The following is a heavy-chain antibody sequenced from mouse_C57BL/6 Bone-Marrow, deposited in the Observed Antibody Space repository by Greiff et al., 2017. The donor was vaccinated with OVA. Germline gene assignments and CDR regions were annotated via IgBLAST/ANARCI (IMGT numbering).Heavy chain of an antibody. V-gene: IGHV1-15*01. CDR3: TRSCSNYDAMDY. J-gene: IGHJ4*01. D-gene: IGHD2-5*01. CDR2: IDPETGGT. Sequence: VQLQESGAELVRPGASVTLSCKASGYTFTDYEMHWVKQTPVPGLEWIGAIDPETGGTAYNQKFKGEAILTADTSSTTAYMEHRSRTSEDAAVYYCTRSCSNYDAMDYWGQGTAVTVSA. CDR1: GYTFTDYE.